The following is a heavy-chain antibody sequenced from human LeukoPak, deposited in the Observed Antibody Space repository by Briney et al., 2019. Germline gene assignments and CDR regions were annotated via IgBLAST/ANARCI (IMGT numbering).Heavy chain of an antibody. CDR3: ARVRYFDWLMVT. V-gene: IGHV3-23*01. CDR2: ISGSGDST. J-gene: IGHJ4*02. D-gene: IGHD3-9*01. Sequence: QPGGSLRLSCAASGFTFSSYGMTWVRQAPGKGLEWVSSISGSGDSTYYADSVKGRFTISRDNSKNTLYLQMNSLRAEDTAVYYCARVRYFDWLMVTWGQGTLVTVSS. CDR1: GFTFSSYG.